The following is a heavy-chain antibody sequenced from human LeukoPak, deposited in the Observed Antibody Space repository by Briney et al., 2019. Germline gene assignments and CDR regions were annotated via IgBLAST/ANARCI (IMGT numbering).Heavy chain of an antibody. J-gene: IGHJ4*02. CDR2: ISWDGGST. CDR3: AKPAGYSSSWFDY. Sequence: GGSLRLSCAASGFTFDDYAMHWVRQAPGKGLEWVSLISWDGGSTYYADSVKGRFTISRDNSKNSLYLQMNSLRAEDTALYYCAKPAGYSSSWFDYWGQGTLVTVSS. CDR1: GFTFDDYA. D-gene: IGHD6-13*01. V-gene: IGHV3-43D*03.